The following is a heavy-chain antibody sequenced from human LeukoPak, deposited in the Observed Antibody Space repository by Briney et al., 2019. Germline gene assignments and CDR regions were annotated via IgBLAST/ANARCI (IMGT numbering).Heavy chain of an antibody. CDR3: ARDSGTTYYYGSSGYYPDYFDY. J-gene: IGHJ4*02. V-gene: IGHV1-2*02. D-gene: IGHD3-22*01. CDR1: GYTFTGYY. CDR2: INPNSGGT. Sequence: ASVKVSCKASGYTFTGYYMHWVRQAPGQGLEWMGWINPNSGGTNYAQKFQGRVTMTRDTSISTAYMELSRLRSDDTAVYYCARDSGTTYYYGSSGYYPDYFDYWGQGTLVTVSS.